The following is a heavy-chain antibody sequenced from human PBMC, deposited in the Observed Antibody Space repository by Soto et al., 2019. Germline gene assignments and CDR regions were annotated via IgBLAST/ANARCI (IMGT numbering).Heavy chain of an antibody. J-gene: IGHJ4*02. Sequence: PGRPLRLSCAASGFTFSSYAMSWVSQAPGKGLEWVSAISGSGGSTYYADSVKGRFTISRDNSKNTLYLQMNSLRAEDTAIYYCVKDLTPDSLWEFDYWGQGTPLTVSS. D-gene: IGHD1-26*01. CDR3: VKDLTPDSLWEFDY. V-gene: IGHV3-23*01. CDR1: GFTFSSYA. CDR2: ISGSGGST.